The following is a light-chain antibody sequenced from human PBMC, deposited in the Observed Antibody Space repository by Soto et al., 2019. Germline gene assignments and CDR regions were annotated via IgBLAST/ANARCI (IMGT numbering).Light chain of an antibody. Sequence: EIVFAQSPGHLSLSPGDSATLSCRASHSVSNNYLAWDQQKPGQAPWLRIYGASNRATGIPDRCSGSESGTDFTLSIXRLEPEAFAVYYCQQYGSSGTFGQGTKV. V-gene: IGKV3-20*01. CDR2: GAS. CDR3: QQYGSSGT. CDR1: HSVSNNY. J-gene: IGKJ1*01.